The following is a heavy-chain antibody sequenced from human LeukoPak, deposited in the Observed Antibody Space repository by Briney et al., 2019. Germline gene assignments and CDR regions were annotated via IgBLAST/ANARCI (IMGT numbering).Heavy chain of an antibody. D-gene: IGHD6-13*01. CDR3: ARLLYSSSWFDP. CDR2: INPNSGGT. CDR1: GYTFTGYY. J-gene: IGHJ5*02. V-gene: IGHV1-2*06. Sequence: ASVKVSCKASGYTFTGYYMHWVRQAPGQGLEWMGRINPNSGGTNYAQKFQGRVTMTRDTSISTAYMELSRLRSDDTAVYYCARLLYSSSWFDPWGQGTLVTVSS.